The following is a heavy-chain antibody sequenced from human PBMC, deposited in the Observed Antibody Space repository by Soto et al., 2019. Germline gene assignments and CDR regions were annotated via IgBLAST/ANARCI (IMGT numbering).Heavy chain of an antibody. D-gene: IGHD3-10*01. J-gene: IGHJ4*02. Sequence: QVHLVQSGAEVKKAGSSVKVSCKASGGSVSSYAITWVRQAHGKGLEWMGVFMPIFVSAHYAQKFQGRITITADESTGTAYMELSGLRSEDTAIYYCARDISSDTTGFRGYDLWGQGTLVTVSS. V-gene: IGHV1-69*01. CDR3: ARDISSDTTGFRGYDL. CDR1: GGSVSSYA. CDR2: FMPIFVSA.